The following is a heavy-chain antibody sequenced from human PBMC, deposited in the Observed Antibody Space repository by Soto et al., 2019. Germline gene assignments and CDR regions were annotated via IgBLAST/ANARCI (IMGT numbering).Heavy chain of an antibody. J-gene: IGHJ5*02. D-gene: IGHD2-2*01. CDR3: ARDLYIVVVPAANDNNWFDP. CDR1: GFTFSSYS. V-gene: IGHV3-21*01. Sequence: GGSLRLSCAASGFTFSSYSMNWVRQAPGKGLEWVSSISSSSSYIYYADSVKGRFTISRDNAKNSLYLQMNSLRAEDTVVYYCARDLYIVVVPAANDNNWFDPWGQGTLVTVSS. CDR2: ISSSSSYI.